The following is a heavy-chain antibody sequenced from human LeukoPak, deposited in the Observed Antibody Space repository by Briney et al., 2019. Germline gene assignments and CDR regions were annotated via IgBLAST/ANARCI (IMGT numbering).Heavy chain of an antibody. D-gene: IGHD3-10*01. V-gene: IGHV4-31*03. CDR2: IYYSGST. CDR3: ARHRHPYGSGSYKYWFDP. Sequence: PSETLSLTCTVSGGSISSGGYYWSWIRQHPGKGLEWIGYIYYSGSTYYNPSLKSRVTISVDTSKNQFSLKLSSVTAADTAVYYCARHRHPYGSGSYKYWFDPWGQGTLVTVSS. J-gene: IGHJ5*02. CDR1: GGSISSGGYY.